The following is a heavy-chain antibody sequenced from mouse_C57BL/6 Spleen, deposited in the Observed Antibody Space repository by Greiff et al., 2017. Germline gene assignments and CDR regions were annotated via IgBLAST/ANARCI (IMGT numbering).Heavy chain of an antibody. J-gene: IGHJ1*03. D-gene: IGHD1-2*01. CDR2: ISSGGSYT. CDR1: GFTFSSYG. CDR3: ARQKGTTAWYFDV. Sequence: DVMLVESGGDLVKPGGSLKLSCAASGFTFSSYGMSWVRQTPDKRLEWVATISSGGSYTYYPDSVKGRFTISRDNAKNTLYLQMSSLKSEDTAMYYCARQKGTTAWYFDVWGTGTTVTVSS. V-gene: IGHV5-6*02.